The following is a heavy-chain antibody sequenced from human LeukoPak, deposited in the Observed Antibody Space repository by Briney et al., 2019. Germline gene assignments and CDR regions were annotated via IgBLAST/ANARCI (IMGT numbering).Heavy chain of an antibody. CDR1: GGSFSGYY. J-gene: IGHJ4*02. CDR2: INHSGST. Sequence: SETLSLTCAVYGGSFSGYYWSWIRQPPGKGLEWIGEINHSGSTNYNPSLKSRVTISVDTSKNQFSLKLSSVTAADTAVYYCARDLTPVGWELRYFDYWGQGTLVTVSS. V-gene: IGHV4-34*01. CDR3: ARDLTPVGWELRYFDY. D-gene: IGHD1-26*01.